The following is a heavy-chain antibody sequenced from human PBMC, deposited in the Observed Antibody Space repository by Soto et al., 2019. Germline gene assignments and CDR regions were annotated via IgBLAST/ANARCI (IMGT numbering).Heavy chain of an antibody. D-gene: IGHD3-16*01. CDR2: ISWNSGSI. J-gene: IGHJ3*02. CDR3: AKEPRGSIGNI. CDR1: GFTFDDYA. Sequence: GGSLRLSCAASGFTFDDYAMHWVRQAPGKGLEWVSGISWNSGSIGYADSVKGRFTISRDNAKNSLYLQVNSLRAEDTALYYCAKEPRGSIGNIWGQGTMVTVSS. V-gene: IGHV3-9*01.